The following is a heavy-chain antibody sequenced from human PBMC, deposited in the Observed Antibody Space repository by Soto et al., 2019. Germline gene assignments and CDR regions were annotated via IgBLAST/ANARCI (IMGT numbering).Heavy chain of an antibody. CDR2: ISASGRDR. CDR1: GFTFSNFA. V-gene: IGHV3-23*01. J-gene: IGHJ4*02. Sequence: EVQLLESGGDLVQPGGSLRLSCGASGFTFSNFAMSWVRQAPGRGLEWVSGISASGRDRHYADSVKDRFTVSRDNSKNTLYLQMNSLRAEDTSIYNCAKGKTSGWYYCDYWGQGALGTDST. CDR3: AKGKTSGWYYCDY. D-gene: IGHD6-19*01.